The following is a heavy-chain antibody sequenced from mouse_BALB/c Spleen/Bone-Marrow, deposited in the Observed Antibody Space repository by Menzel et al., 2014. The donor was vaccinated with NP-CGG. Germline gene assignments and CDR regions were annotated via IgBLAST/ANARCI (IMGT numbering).Heavy chain of an antibody. CDR1: GYTFTDYE. CDR2: IDPETGGT. Sequence: QVQLKESGAELAKPGASVKMSCKASGYTFTDYEMHWVKQTPVHGLEWIGAIDPETGGTAYNQKFKGKATLTADKSSSTAYMELRSLTSEDSAVYYCTRVGNFITTVVVDFDYWGQGTTLTVSS. V-gene: IGHV1-15*01. D-gene: IGHD1-1*01. J-gene: IGHJ2*01. CDR3: TRVGNFITTVVVDFDY.